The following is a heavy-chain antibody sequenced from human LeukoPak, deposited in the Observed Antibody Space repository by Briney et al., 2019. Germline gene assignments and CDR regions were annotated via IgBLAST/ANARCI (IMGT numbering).Heavy chain of an antibody. CDR2: THYSGST. CDR1: GGSIGSYY. J-gene: IGHJ4*02. D-gene: IGHD1-26*01. CDR3: ARGYSGSYGRFDY. V-gene: IGHV4-59*01. Sequence: SETLSLTCTVSGGSIGSYYWSWIRQPPGKGLEWIGYTHYSGSTSYNPSLKSRVTISVDTSKNQFSLKLTSVTAADTAVYYCARGYSGSYGRFDYWGQGTLVTVSS.